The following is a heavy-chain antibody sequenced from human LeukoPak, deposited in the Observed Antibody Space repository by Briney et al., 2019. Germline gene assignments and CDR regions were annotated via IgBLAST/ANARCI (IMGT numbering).Heavy chain of an antibody. CDR3: ARGTASSGYYYNLDAFDI. CDR2: IYYSGST. D-gene: IGHD3-22*01. V-gene: IGHV4-59*01. CDR1: GGSISSYY. J-gene: IGHJ3*02. Sequence: PSETLSLTCTVSGGSISSYYWSWIRQPPGKGLEWIAYIYYSGSTNYNPSLKSRVTISVDTSKNQFSLKLSSVTAADTAVYYCARGTASSGYYYNLDAFDIWGQGTMVTVSS.